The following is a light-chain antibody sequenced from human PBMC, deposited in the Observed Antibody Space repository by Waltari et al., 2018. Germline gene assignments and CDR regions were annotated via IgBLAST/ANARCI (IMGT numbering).Light chain of an antibody. CDR3: QTWGTGIWV. CDR1: SGHSSYA. J-gene: IGLJ3*02. V-gene: IGLV4-69*01. Sequence: LVLTQSPSASASLGAPVKLTCTLSSGHSSYATAWHQQQPEKGPRYLMKLNSDGSHSKGDGIPDRFSGSSSGAERYLTISSLQSEDEADYYCQTWGTGIWVFGGGTKLTVL. CDR2: LNSDGSH.